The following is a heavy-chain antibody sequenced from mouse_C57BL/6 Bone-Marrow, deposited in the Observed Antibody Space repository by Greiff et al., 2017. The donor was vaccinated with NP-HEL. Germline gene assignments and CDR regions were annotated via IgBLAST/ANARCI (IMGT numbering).Heavy chain of an antibody. CDR3: ARYSNGDPY. CDR2: INPNNGGT. Sequence: EVQLQQSGPELVKPGASVKISCKASGYTFTDYYMNWVKQSPGKSLEWIGDINPNNGGTSYNQKFKGKATLTVDKSSSTAYMELRSLTSEDSAVYYCARYSNGDPYWGQGTTLTVSS. D-gene: IGHD4-1*01. V-gene: IGHV1-26*01. J-gene: IGHJ2*01. CDR1: GYTFTDYY.